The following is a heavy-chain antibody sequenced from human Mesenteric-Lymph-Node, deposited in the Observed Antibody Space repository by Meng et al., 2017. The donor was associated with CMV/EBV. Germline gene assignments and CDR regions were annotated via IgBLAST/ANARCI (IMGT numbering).Heavy chain of an antibody. J-gene: IGHJ4*02. V-gene: IGHV4-59*01. CDR3: ATSRGVRTPFDS. CDR1: GGSISSYY. D-gene: IGHD3-22*01. Sequence: SETLSLTCTVSGGSISSYYWSWIRQPPGKGLEWIGYIYYSGSTNYNPSLKSRVTISVDTSKNQFSLKLSSVTAADTAMYYCATSRGVRTPFDSWGQGTLVTVSS. CDR2: IYYSGST.